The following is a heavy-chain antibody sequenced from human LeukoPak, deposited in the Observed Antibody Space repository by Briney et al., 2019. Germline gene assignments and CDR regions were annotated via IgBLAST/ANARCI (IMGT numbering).Heavy chain of an antibody. CDR3: ASVYYYDSSGSADYYYYMDV. Sequence: TSETLSLTCTVSGGSISSYYWSWIRQPPGKGLGWTGYIYYSGSTNYNPSLKSRVTISVDTSKNQFSLKLSSVTAADTAVYYCASVYYYDSSGSADYYYYMDVWGKGTTVTVSS. CDR2: IYYSGST. D-gene: IGHD3-22*01. J-gene: IGHJ6*03. V-gene: IGHV4-59*01. CDR1: GGSISSYY.